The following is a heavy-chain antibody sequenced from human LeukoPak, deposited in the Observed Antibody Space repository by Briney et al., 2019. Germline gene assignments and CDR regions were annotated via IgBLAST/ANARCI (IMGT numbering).Heavy chain of an antibody. V-gene: IGHV3-23*01. CDR3: ANTGYCSGGSCCGNWFDP. D-gene: IGHD2-15*01. Sequence: GGSLRLSCAASGFTFSSYAMSWVRQAPGKGLEWVSAISGSGGSTYYADSVKGRFTISRDNSKNTLYLQMNSLRAEDTAVYYCANTGYCSGGSCCGNWFDPWGQGTLVTVSS. CDR1: GFTFSSYA. CDR2: ISGSGGST. J-gene: IGHJ5*02.